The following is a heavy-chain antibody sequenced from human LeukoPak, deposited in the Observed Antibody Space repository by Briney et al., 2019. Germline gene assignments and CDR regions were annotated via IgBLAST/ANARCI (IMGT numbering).Heavy chain of an antibody. CDR2: ISISSSYI. Sequence: PGGSLRLSCAASGFTFSSYSMNWVRQAPGKGLDRVSSISISSSYIYYADSVRGRFTISRDNAKNSLYLQMNSLRAEDAAVYYCARAMYCSSTSCRGWFDPWGQGTLVTVSS. V-gene: IGHV3-21*01. J-gene: IGHJ5*02. CDR3: ARAMYCSSTSCRGWFDP. CDR1: GFTFSSYS. D-gene: IGHD2-2*01.